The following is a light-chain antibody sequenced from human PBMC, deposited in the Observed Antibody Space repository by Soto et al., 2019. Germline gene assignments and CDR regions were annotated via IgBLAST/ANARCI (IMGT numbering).Light chain of an antibody. V-gene: IGLV1-40*01. J-gene: IGLJ1*01. Sequence: QSVLTQPPSVSGAPGQRVTISCTGSSSNIGAGYDVHWYHQLPGTAPKLLIYGNTIRPSGVPDRFSGSKSGSSASLAITGLQAEDEADYYCQSYDNSLSGSRVFGTGTKV. CDR3: QSYDNSLSGSRV. CDR1: SSNIGAGYD. CDR2: GNT.